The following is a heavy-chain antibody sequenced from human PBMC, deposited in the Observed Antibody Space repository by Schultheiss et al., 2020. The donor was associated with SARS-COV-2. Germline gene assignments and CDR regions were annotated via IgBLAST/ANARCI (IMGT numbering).Heavy chain of an antibody. D-gene: IGHD1-26*01. CDR1: GGSFSGYY. V-gene: IGHV4-59*08. Sequence: GSLRLSCAVYGGSFSGYYWSWIRQPPGKGLEWIGYIYYSGSTNYNPSLKSRVTISVDTSKNQFSLKLSSVTAADTAVYYCALIVGAYFDYWGQGTLVTVSS. J-gene: IGHJ4*02. CDR3: ALIVGAYFDY. CDR2: IYYSGST.